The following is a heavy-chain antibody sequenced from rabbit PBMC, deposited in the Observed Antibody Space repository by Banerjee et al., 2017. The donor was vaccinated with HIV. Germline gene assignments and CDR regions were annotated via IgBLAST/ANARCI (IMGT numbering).Heavy chain of an antibody. CDR1: GLDFSSSYH. CDR3: ARAAYSSSSGYSHFNL. Sequence: QEQLEESGGDLVKPEGSLTLTCTASGLDFSSSYHMCWVRQAPGKGLEWIACIVTGSSGSTYYASWAKGRFTISKTSSTTVTLQMTSLTAADTATYSCARAAYSSSSGYSHFNLWGPGTLVTVS. J-gene: IGHJ4*01. CDR2: IVTGSSGST. V-gene: IGHV1S45*01. D-gene: IGHD1-1*01.